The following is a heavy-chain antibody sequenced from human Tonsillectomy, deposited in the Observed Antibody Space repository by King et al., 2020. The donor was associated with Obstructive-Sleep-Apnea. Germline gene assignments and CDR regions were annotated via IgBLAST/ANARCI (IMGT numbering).Heavy chain of an antibody. CDR3: AKDICTNGVCTYDH. CDR1: GFTFNSYA. Sequence: VQLVDSGGGLVQPGGSLRLSCAASGFTFNSYAMNWVRQAPGKGLEWVSGVSGSGDNTFYADSVKGRFTISRDNSKRTLYLQMNSLRAEDTAVYYCAKDICTNGVCTYDHWGQGTLVTVSS. CDR2: VSGSGDNT. D-gene: IGHD2-8*01. V-gene: IGHV3-23*04. J-gene: IGHJ4*02.